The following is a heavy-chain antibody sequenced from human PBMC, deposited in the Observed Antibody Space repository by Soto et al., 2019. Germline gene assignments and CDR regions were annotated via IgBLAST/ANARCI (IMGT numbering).Heavy chain of an antibody. D-gene: IGHD6-13*01. J-gene: IGHJ6*02. V-gene: IGHV5-10-1*01. CDR1: GYSFTSYW. CDR3: ARHVLSDSSSWYFGQVGMDV. Sequence: GESLKISCKGSGYSFTSYWISWVRQMPGKGLEWMGRIDPSDSYTNYSPSFQGHVTISADKSISTAYLQWGSLKASDTAMYYCARHVLSDSSSWYFGQVGMDVWGQGTTVTVSS. CDR2: IDPSDSYT.